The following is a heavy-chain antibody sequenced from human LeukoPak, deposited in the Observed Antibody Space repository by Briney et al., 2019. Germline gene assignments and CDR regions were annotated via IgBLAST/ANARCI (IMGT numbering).Heavy chain of an antibody. CDR3: ATDVTGTAAFDS. CDR1: GYTFTSYA. D-gene: IGHD1-1*01. J-gene: IGHJ4*02. Sequence: ASVKVSCKASGYTFTSYAMHWVRQAPGQRLEWMGWINAGNGNTKYSQKFQGRVTITRDTSASTAYMELGSLRSEDTAVYYCATDVTGTAAFDSWGQGTLVTVSS. CDR2: INAGNGNT. V-gene: IGHV1-3*01.